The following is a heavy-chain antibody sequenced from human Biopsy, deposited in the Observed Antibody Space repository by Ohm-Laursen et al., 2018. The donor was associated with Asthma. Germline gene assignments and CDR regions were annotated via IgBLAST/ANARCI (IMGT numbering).Heavy chain of an antibody. CDR2: ISFDGSNE. J-gene: IGHJ4*02. D-gene: IGHD3-10*01. CDR3: SRDFTIGSGSPFHF. Sequence: SLRLSCAASGFSFSNFGMHWVRQAPGKGLEWVAVISFDGSNEDYADSVRGRFTISRDNAKRSLYLQMDSLRGDDTAVYYCSRDFTIGSGSPFHFWGRGTLVTVSS. V-gene: IGHV3-30*03. CDR1: GFSFSNFG.